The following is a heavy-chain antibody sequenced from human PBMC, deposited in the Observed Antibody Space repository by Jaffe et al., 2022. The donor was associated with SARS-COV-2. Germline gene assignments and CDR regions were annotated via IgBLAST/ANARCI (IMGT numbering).Heavy chain of an antibody. J-gene: IGHJ6*03. CDR2: IYYSGTT. Sequence: QLQLQESGPGLVEPSETLSLTCTVSGGSISIASYFWGWIRQPPGKGLEWIGNIYYSGTTYYNPSLKSRVTISVDTSKNQFSLKLTSVTAADTAVYYCARRSQSTPYYMDVWGKGTAVTVSS. CDR3: ARRSQSTPYYMDV. V-gene: IGHV4-39*01. CDR1: GGSISIASYF.